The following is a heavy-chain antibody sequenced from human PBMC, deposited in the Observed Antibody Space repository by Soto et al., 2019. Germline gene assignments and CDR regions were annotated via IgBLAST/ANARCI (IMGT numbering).Heavy chain of an antibody. J-gene: IGHJ4*02. CDR2: IYWDDDK. D-gene: IGHD6-6*01. Sequence: QITLKESGPTLVKPTQTLTLTCTFSGFSLSTSGVGVGWIRQPPGKALEWLALIYWDDDKRYSPSLKSRLTITKDTSKNQVVLTMTNMDPVDTATYYCAHRPRGAARFLVYFDYWCQGTLVTVSS. CDR1: GFSLSTSGVG. CDR3: AHRPRGAARFLVYFDY. V-gene: IGHV2-5*02.